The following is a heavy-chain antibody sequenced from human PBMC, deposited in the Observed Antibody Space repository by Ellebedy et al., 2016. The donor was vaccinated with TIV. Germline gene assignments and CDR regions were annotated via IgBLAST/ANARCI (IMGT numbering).Heavy chain of an antibody. CDR3: ARELWDSSGWFDY. V-gene: IGHV3-48*04. D-gene: IGHD3-22*01. CDR2: ISSSSSTI. CDR1: GFTFSSYS. Sequence: GESLKISXAASGFTFSSYSMNWVRQAPGKGLEWVSYISSSSSTIYYADSVKGRFTISRDNAKNSLYLQMNSLRAEDTAVYYCARELWDSSGWFDYWGQGTLVTVSS. J-gene: IGHJ4*02.